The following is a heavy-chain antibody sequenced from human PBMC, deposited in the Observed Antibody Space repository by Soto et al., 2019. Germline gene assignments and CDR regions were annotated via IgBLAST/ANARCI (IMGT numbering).Heavy chain of an antibody. V-gene: IGHV3-33*01. CDR2: IWYDRSNK. J-gene: IGHJ4*02. D-gene: IGHD6-13*01. CDR1: GANCSSYG. CDR3: ARDLMRYSSSWYLYY. Sequence: VGPLRLSLASAGANCSSYGVHLVPQTTGKGQEWVTVIWYDRSNKYYADSVQRRFTISRDNSKNTLYLQMNSLTAADKAVYYCARDLMRYSSSWYLYYWGQGTLVTVSS.